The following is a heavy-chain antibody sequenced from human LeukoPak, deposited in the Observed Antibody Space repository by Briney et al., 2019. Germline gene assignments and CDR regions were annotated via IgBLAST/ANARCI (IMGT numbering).Heavy chain of an antibody. CDR3: ARGRDFWSGYSFDY. Sequence: GSLRLSCAASGFTFSSYAMSWVRQPPGKGLEWIGYVYYSGSTEYNPSLKSRVIISIDTSKIQFSLQLNSMTAADTAVYYCARGRDFWSGYSFDYWGQGTLVTVSS. D-gene: IGHD3-3*01. J-gene: IGHJ4*02. V-gene: IGHV4-59*01. CDR1: GFTFSSYA. CDR2: VYYSGST.